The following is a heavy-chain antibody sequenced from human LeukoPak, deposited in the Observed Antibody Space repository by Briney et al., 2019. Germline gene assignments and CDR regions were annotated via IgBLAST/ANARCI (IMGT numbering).Heavy chain of an antibody. CDR2: VSNSRRT. Sequence: SEAPSDTCIFPGASVCRRTYFWSSIRQPPGKGLEWLGHVSNSRRTNYNTSLKSRVTMAADTSKSQFSQKLISVTAADTAVYYCARDRYAYSGADYWGQGTLVTVSS. CDR3: ARDRYAYSGADY. V-gene: IGHV4-61*01. J-gene: IGHJ4*02. D-gene: IGHD3-16*01. CDR1: GASVCRRTYF.